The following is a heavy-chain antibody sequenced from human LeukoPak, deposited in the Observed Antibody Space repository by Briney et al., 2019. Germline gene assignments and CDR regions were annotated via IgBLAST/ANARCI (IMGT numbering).Heavy chain of an antibody. CDR2: ISAYNGNT. V-gene: IGHV1-18*01. D-gene: IGHD3-22*01. CDR1: GYTFTSYG. CDR3: ARETYYYDSSGYYAKPKGMDY. Sequence: GASVKVSCKASGYTFTSYGISWVRQAPGQGLEWMGWISAYNGNTNYAQKLQGRVTMTTDTSTSTAYMELRSLRSDDTAVYYCARETYYYDSSGYYAKPKGMDYWGQGTLVTVSS. J-gene: IGHJ4*02.